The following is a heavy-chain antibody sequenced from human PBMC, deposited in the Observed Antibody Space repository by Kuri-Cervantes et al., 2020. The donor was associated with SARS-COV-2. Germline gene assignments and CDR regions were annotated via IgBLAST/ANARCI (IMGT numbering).Heavy chain of an antibody. Sequence: GGSLRLSCAASGFIFSSYSMNWVRQAPGKGLEWVSYISSSSSTIYYADSVKGRFTISRDNAKNSLYLQMNSLRDEDTAVYYCARDGRGYYDSSGYYGQLGFDYWGQGTLVTVSS. J-gene: IGHJ4*02. V-gene: IGHV3-48*02. CDR1: GFIFSSYS. CDR2: ISSSSSTI. CDR3: ARDGRGYYDSSGYYGQLGFDY. D-gene: IGHD3-22*01.